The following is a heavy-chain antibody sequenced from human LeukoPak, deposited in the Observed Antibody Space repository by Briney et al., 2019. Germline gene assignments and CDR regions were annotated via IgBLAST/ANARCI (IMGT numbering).Heavy chain of an antibody. D-gene: IGHD3-22*01. V-gene: IGHV4-34*01. J-gene: IGHJ6*02. Sequence: SETLSLTCAVYGGSFSGYYWSWIRQPPGKGLEWIGEINHSGSTNYNPSLKSRVTISVDTSKNQFSLKLSSVTAADTAVYYCARDMIVRSFYYYYYGMDVWGQGTTVTVSS. CDR1: GGSFSGYY. CDR3: ARDMIVRSFYYYYYGMDV. CDR2: INHSGST.